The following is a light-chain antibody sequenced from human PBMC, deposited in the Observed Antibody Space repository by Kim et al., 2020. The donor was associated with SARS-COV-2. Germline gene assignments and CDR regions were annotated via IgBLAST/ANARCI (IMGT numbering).Light chain of an antibody. CDR2: GTN. J-gene: IGLJ2*01. CDR3: TSRDSNDNVV. Sequence: VALGQTSSRPYQGASLTTDYATSYQQKPRQAPLVVIYGTNNRPSGLPDRFSGSSAGNTASLTITGTQAGDEADYYCTSRDSNDNVVFGGGTQLTFL. CDR1: SLTTDY. V-gene: IGLV3-19*01.